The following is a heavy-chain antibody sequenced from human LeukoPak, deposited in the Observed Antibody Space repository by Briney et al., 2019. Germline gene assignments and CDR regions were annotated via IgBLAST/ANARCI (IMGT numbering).Heavy chain of an antibody. CDR1: GSTFSSYG. CDR3: AKDLLSYQLLSRDAFDI. D-gene: IGHD2-2*01. Sequence: PGWSLRLSCAASGSTFSSYGMDWVHQAPGKGLEWVAFIRYDGSNKYYADSVKGRFTISRDNSKNTLSLQMNSLRAEDTAVYYCAKDLLSYQLLSRDAFDIWGQGTMVTVSS. CDR2: IRYDGSNK. V-gene: IGHV3-30*02. J-gene: IGHJ3*02.